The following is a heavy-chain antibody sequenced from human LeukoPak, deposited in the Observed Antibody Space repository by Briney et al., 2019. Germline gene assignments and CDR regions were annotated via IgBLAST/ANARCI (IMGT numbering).Heavy chain of an antibody. CDR3: ARDPGGSNHEDY. CDR1: GGSIGRYY. Sequence: SETLSLTCSISGGSIGRYYWSWIRQPRGKGLEWIGFFYYNGNTKYNPSLKSRVTISLDKSNNHFYLQLTSVTAADTAVYYWARDPGGSNHEDYWGQGTLVTVSS. J-gene: IGHJ4*02. CDR2: FYYNGNT. V-gene: IGHV4-59*12. D-gene: IGHD1-26*01.